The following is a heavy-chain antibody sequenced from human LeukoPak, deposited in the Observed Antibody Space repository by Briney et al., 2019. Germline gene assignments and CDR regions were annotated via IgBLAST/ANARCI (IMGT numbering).Heavy chain of an antibody. V-gene: IGHV4-34*01. Sequence: SETLSLTCAVYGGSFSGYYWSWIRQPPGKGLEWIGEINHSGSTNYNSSLKSRVTISVDTSKTQFSLKLSSVTAADTAVYYCAKDYDSGWYIGYWGQGTLVTVSS. CDR3: AKDYDSGWYIGY. CDR1: GGSFSGYY. CDR2: INHSGST. D-gene: IGHD6-19*01. J-gene: IGHJ4*02.